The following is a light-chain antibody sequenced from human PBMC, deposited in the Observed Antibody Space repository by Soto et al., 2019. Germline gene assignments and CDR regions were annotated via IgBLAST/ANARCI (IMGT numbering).Light chain of an antibody. CDR2: KAS. CDR1: QTISSW. CDR3: QQYNSNLCT. V-gene: IGKV1-5*03. Sequence: DIQMTQSPSTLSGSVGDRVTITCRASQTISSWLAWYQQKPGKAPKLLIYKASILQSGVPSRFSGSGSGTEFTLTISSLQPDDFATYYCQQYNSNLCTFGQGTKVDIK. J-gene: IGKJ1*01.